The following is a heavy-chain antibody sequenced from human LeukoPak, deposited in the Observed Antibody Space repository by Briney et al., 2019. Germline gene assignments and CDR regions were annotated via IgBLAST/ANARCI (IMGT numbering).Heavy chain of an antibody. CDR1: GYTFTGYY. V-gene: IGHV1-2*02. CDR2: INPNSGGT. J-gene: IGHJ4*02. D-gene: IGHD1-26*01. CDR3: ARMGAGQYYFYY. Sequence: ASVKVSCKASGYTFTGYYMHWVRQAPGQGLEWMGWINPNSGGTNYAQKFQGRVTMTRDTSISTAYMELSRLRSDDTAVYYCARMGAGQYYFYYWSQGTLVTVSS.